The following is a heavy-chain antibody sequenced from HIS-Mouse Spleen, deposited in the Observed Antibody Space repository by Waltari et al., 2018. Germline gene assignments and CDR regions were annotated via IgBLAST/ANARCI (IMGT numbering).Heavy chain of an antibody. V-gene: IGHV4-39*07. D-gene: IGHD7-27*01. CDR3: ARDLLGIRAFDI. J-gene: IGHJ3*02. Sequence: QLQLQESGPGLVKPSETLSLTCTVSGGSISSSSYYWGWIRQPLGKGLVWIGSIYYSGSTYYNPSLKSRVTISVDTSKNQFSLKLSSVTAADTAVYYCARDLLGIRAFDIWGQGTMVTVSS. CDR2: IYYSGST. CDR1: GGSISSSSYY.